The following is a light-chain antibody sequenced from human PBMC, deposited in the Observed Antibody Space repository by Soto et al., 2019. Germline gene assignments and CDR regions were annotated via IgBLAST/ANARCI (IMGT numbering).Light chain of an antibody. Sequence: EIGLTQSPGTLSLSPGERATLSCRASQSVSSSYLAWYQQKPGQAPRLLIYGASSRATGILDRFSGSGSGTDFTLNISRLEPEDFAVYYCQQYGSSPPYTFGQGTKLEIK. J-gene: IGKJ2*01. CDR2: GAS. V-gene: IGKV3-20*01. CDR1: QSVSSSY. CDR3: QQYGSSPPYT.